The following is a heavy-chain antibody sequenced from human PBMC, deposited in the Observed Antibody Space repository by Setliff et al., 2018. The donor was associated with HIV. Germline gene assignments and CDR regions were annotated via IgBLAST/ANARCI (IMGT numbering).Heavy chain of an antibody. V-gene: IGHV3-21*01. CDR2: ISSSSSNM. CDR3: ARGGFGVVIIERLGVDY. J-gene: IGHJ4*02. Sequence: GGSLRLSCVASGFTFSTSTMNWVRQAPGKGLEWVSSISSSSSNMHYADSVKGRFTISRDNARNSLYLQTNSLRAEDTAVYYCARGGFGVVIIERLGVDYWGQGTLVTVSS. CDR1: GFTFSTST. D-gene: IGHD3-3*01.